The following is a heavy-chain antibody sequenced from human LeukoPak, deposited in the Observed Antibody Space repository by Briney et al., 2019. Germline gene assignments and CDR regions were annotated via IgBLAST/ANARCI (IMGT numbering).Heavy chain of an antibody. CDR3: ARVHSGDGCLDY. V-gene: IGHV5-51*01. CDR2: IYPGDSDT. J-gene: IGHJ4*02. Sequence: GESLKISCKGSGYTFTTDWIGWVRQMPGKGLEWMGIIYPGDSDTRYSPAFQGQVTISADKSTNTAYLQWSRLKASDTAMYYRARVHSGDGCLDYWGQGTLVTVSS. CDR1: GYTFTTDW. D-gene: IGHD5-12*01.